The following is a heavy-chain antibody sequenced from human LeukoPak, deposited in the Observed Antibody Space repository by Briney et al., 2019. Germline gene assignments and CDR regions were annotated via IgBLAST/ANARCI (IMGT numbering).Heavy chain of an antibody. Sequence: ASVKVSCKASGYAFTNYGINWVRQAPGQGLEWMGWIRGDNGNTDYAQKFQGRVTMTTDTSTSTAYLDLRSLRFDDTAVYYCARLEYYYNRTGYIGDVFEIWGQGTLVTVSS. V-gene: IGHV1-18*01. CDR2: IRGDNGNT. CDR3: ARLEYYYNRTGYIGDVFEI. D-gene: IGHD2/OR15-2a*01. CDR1: GYAFTNYG. J-gene: IGHJ3*02.